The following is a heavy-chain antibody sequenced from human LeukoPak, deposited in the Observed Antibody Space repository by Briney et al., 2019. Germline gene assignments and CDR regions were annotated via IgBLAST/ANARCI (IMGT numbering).Heavy chain of an antibody. Sequence: GGSLRLSCAASGFTFSSYAMNWVRQAPGKGLEWVSACGTSGHTYYADSVRGRFTIFRDNAKNTVYLQMSSLRAEDTAVYYCAQKTPGTHPFDYWGQGTLVTVSS. D-gene: IGHD6-13*01. CDR2: CGTSGHT. CDR3: AQKTPGTHPFDY. J-gene: IGHJ4*02. V-gene: IGHV3-23*01. CDR1: GFTFSSYA.